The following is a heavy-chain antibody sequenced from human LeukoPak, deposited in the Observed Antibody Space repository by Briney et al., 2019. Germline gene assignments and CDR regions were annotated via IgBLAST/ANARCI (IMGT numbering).Heavy chain of an antibody. V-gene: IGHV3-74*01. CDR3: ARCDSPRTSRPFDY. Sequence: GGSLRLSCVASGFTFSNYWIHWVRQAPEKGLVWVSRINGDGSSTNYADSVKGRFTISRDNAKNTVYLQMNSLRVEDTAVYYCARCDSPRTSRPFDYWGQGTLVTVSS. CDR2: INGDGSST. D-gene: IGHD2-2*01. CDR1: GFTFSNYW. J-gene: IGHJ4*02.